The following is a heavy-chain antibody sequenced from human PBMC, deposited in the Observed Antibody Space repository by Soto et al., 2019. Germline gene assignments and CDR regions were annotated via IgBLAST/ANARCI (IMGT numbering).Heavy chain of an antibody. D-gene: IGHD3-3*01. V-gene: IGHV3-9*01. J-gene: IGHJ4*02. Sequence: EVQLVESGGGLVQPGRSLRLSCAASGFTFDDYVMHWVRQAPGKGLEWVSGISWNSGTIGYAASVRGRFTISRDNAKNSLYLQMNSLRAEDTALYYCAKDYDFWSGCFDYWGQGTLVTVSS. CDR1: GFTFDDYV. CDR2: ISWNSGTI. CDR3: AKDYDFWSGCFDY.